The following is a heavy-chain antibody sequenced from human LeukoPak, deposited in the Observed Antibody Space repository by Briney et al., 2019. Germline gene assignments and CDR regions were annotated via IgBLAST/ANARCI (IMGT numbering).Heavy chain of an antibody. CDR1: GGPISSSSYY. V-gene: IGHV4-39*07. J-gene: IGHJ4*02. D-gene: IGHD4-17*01. CDR3: ARALTFYGDYGGGWDY. CDR2: IYYSGST. Sequence: SETLSLTCTVSGGPISSSSYYWGWSRQPPGKGLEWIGSIYYSGSTYYNPSLKSRVTISVDTSKNQFSLKLSSVTAADTAVYYCARALTFYGDYGGGWDYWGQGTLVTVSS.